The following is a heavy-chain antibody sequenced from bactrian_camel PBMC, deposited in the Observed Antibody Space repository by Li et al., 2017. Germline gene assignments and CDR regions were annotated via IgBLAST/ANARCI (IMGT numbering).Heavy chain of an antibody. Sequence: VQLVESGGGSVQAGGSLRLSCAASGYTYSSYCMGWFRQAPGKEREGVAAIDSDGSTSYADSVKGRFTISQDNAKNTLYLQMNSLKPEDTAMYYCAFGSRPGWCSLRLRGADFGHWGQGTQVTVS. D-gene: IGHD3*01. CDR2: IDSDGST. J-gene: IGHJ6*01. CDR3: AFGSRPGWCSLRLRGADFGH. V-gene: IGHV3S26*01. CDR1: GYTYSSYC.